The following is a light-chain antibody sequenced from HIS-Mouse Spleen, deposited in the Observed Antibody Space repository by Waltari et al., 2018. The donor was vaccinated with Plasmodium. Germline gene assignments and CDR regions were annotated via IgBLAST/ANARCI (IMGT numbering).Light chain of an antibody. Sequence: DIQMTQSPSTLSASVGDRVTITCRASQSISSWLAWYQQKPGKAPKLLIYKASSLESGVPSRFSGSGSGTEFTLTISSLQPEDFAVYYCQQYNNWPITFGPGTKVDIK. CDR1: QSISSW. V-gene: IGKV1-5*03. CDR3: QQYNNWPIT. J-gene: IGKJ3*01. CDR2: KAS.